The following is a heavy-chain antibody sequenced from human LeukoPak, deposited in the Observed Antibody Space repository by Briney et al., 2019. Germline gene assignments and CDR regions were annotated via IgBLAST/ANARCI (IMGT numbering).Heavy chain of an antibody. J-gene: IGHJ5*02. Sequence: GASVKVSCKASGYIFTDYYVHRVRQAPGQGLEWMGWFNPDNGGTKSVQKFQGRVTMTGDTSMRAAYMELSRLTFDDTAVYYCARDHVLLQWFGEGGFDPWGQGTLVTVSS. CDR3: ARDHVLLQWFGEGGFDP. CDR1: GYIFTDYY. CDR2: FNPDNGGT. D-gene: IGHD3-10*01. V-gene: IGHV1-2*02.